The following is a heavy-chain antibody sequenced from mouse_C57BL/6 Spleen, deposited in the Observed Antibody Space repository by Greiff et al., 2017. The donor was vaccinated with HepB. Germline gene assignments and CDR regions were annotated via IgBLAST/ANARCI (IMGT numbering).Heavy chain of an antibody. Sequence: QVQLQQSGPGLVQPSQSLSITCTVSGFSLTSYGVHWVRQSPGKGLEWLGVIWRGGSTDYNAAFMSRLSITKDNSKSQVFFKMNSLQADDTAIYYCAKEYGYDGDYFDYWGQGTTLTVSS. CDR1: GFSLTSYG. V-gene: IGHV2-5*01. CDR3: AKEYGYDGDYFDY. CDR2: IWRGGST. D-gene: IGHD2-2*01. J-gene: IGHJ2*01.